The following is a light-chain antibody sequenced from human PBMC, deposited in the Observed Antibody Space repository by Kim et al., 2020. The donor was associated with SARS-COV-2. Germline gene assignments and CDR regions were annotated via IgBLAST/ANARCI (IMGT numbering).Light chain of an antibody. CDR2: AAS. CDR3: QQTYNHPYT. J-gene: IGKJ2*01. V-gene: IGKV1-39*01. CDR1: QTMRIY. Sequence: SASVGDRVNITCRASQTMRIYLNWYQQRPGKAPKLLIYAASSIQTGVPSRISGSGSETDFTLTISTLQLEDFASYYCQQTYNHPYTFGPGTKLEI.